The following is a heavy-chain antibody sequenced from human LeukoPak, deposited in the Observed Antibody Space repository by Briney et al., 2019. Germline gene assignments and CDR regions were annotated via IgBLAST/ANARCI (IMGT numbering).Heavy chain of an antibody. CDR2: IYYSGST. D-gene: IGHD7-27*01. CDR3: ARLTVKWGSNFDY. CDR1: GGSISSSSYY. Sequence: SETLSLTCTASGGSISSSSYYWGWIRQPPGKGLEWIGSIYYSGSTYYNPSLKSRVTISVDTSKNQFSLKLSSVTAADTAVYYCARLTVKWGSNFDYWGQGTLVTVSS. J-gene: IGHJ4*02. V-gene: IGHV4-39*01.